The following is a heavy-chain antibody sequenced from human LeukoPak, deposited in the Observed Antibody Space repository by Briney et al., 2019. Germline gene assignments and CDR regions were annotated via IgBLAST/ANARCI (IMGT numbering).Heavy chain of an antibody. CDR3: ARDLTTSGWSILYYYYGMDV. CDR1: GFTFSSYG. CDR2: IWYDGSNK. D-gene: IGHD6-19*01. V-gene: IGHV3-33*01. Sequence: GGSLRFSCAASGFTFSSYGMHWVRQAPGKGLEWVAVIWYDGSNKYYADSVKGRFTISRDNSKNTLYLQMNSLRAEDTAVYYCARDLTTSGWSILYYYYGMDVWGQGTTVTVSS. J-gene: IGHJ6*02.